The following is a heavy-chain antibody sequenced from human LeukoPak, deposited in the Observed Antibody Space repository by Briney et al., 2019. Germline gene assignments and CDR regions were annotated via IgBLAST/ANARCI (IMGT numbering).Heavy chain of an antibody. CDR3: ARAGTAMVSLDY. J-gene: IGHJ4*02. CDR2: IYYSGST. Sequence: SETLSLTCTVSSGSLSGSSYFWGWIRQPPGKGLEWIGSIYYSGSTYNNPSLKSRVTISVDTPKNQFSLKLTSVTAADTAVYYCARAGTAMVSLDYWGQGTLVTVSS. CDR1: SGSLSGSSYF. D-gene: IGHD5-18*01. V-gene: IGHV4-39*07.